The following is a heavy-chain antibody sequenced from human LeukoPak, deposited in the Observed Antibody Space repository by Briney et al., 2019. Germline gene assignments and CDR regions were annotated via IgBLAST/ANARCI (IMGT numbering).Heavy chain of an antibody. D-gene: IGHD3-10*01. CDR3: ARSMVRGVIIDNWFDP. CDR1: GYSFTSYW. V-gene: IGHV5-10-1*01. Sequence: GESLRISCKGSGYSFTSYWISWVRQMPGKGLAWMGRIDPSDSYTNYSPSFQGHVTISADKSISTAYLQWSSLKASDTAMYYCARSMVRGVIIDNWFDPWGQGTLVTVSS. CDR2: IDPSDSYT. J-gene: IGHJ5*02.